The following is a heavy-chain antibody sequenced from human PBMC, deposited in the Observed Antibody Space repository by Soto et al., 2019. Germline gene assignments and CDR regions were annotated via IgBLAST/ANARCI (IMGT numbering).Heavy chain of an antibody. CDR1: GYIFINYY. J-gene: IGHJ4*02. CDR3: ARDLAAADY. Sequence: QVQLVQSGAEVKKPGASVKISCKTSGYIFINYYMHWVRQAPGQGLEWVALFNPMSGSTNYAQKLQGRVPVTSDTSTSTVYMELSSLISEDTAVCYCARDLAAADYWGQGTLVTVSS. V-gene: IGHV1-46*04. D-gene: IGHD6-13*01. CDR2: FNPMSGST.